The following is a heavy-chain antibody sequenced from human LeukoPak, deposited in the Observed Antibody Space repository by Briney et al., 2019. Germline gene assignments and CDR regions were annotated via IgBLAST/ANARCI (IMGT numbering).Heavy chain of an antibody. D-gene: IGHD6-6*01. Sequence: QPGGSLRLSCAASGFTFSSYAMSWVRQAPGKGLEWVASIKQDGSEKYCVDSVKGRFTISRDNANNSLYLQMNSLRADDTAVYYCARDIGLRKAAPPGWFDPWGQGAPVTVSS. J-gene: IGHJ5*02. CDR1: GFTFSSYA. CDR3: ARDIGLRKAAPPGWFDP. CDR2: IKQDGSEK. V-gene: IGHV3-7*01.